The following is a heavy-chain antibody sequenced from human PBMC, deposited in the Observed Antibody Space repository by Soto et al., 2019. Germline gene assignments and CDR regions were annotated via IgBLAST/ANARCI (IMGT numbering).Heavy chain of an antibody. Sequence: GASVHVSCKASGYTFTAGYYIHWVRRAPGQGLEWMGWINPNSGDTNYAQKFQDWVSMTRDTPISTAYLELSRLRSDDTAMYFCAREATTFLDYWGQGTLVTVSS. CDR2: INPNSGDT. V-gene: IGHV1-2*04. CDR1: GYTFTAGYY. D-gene: IGHD4-4*01. CDR3: AREATTFLDY. J-gene: IGHJ4*02.